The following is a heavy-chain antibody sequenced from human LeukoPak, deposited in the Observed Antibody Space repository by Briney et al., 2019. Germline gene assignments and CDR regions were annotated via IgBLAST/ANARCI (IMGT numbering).Heavy chain of an antibody. V-gene: IGHV3-23*01. CDR3: AKRGVVIRVILVGFHKEAYYFDS. CDR1: GFTFSSYA. Sequence: GGSLRLSCAASGFTFSSYAMSWVRQAPGKGLEWVAGISDRGGRTDYADSVKGRFTISRENSKNTLYLQMNSLRAEDTAVYFCAKRGVVIRVILVGFHKEAYYFDSWGQGALVTVSS. CDR2: ISDRGGRT. J-gene: IGHJ4*02. D-gene: IGHD3-10*01.